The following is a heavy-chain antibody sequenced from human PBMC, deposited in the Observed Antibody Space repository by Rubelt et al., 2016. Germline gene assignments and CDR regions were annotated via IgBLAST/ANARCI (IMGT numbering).Heavy chain of an antibody. V-gene: IGHV1-18*01. D-gene: IGHD2-15*01. CDR2: IRTYNGNT. CDR3: ARGYCSGANCLFNWFDP. Sequence: QVQLVQSGAEVKKPGASVKVSCKASGYTFTTYGISWVRQAPGQGLEWMGWIRTYNGNTNYAQKRQGRVTLPTDTSTSTADMGLRSLRSDDTAMDFCARGYCSGANCLFNWFDPWGQGTLVTVSS. J-gene: IGHJ5*02. CDR1: GYTFTTYG.